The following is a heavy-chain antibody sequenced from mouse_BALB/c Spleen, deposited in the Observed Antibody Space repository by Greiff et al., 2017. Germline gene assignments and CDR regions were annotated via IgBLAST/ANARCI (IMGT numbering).Heavy chain of an antibody. CDR3: TRDGSLYYYAMDY. CDR1: GFTFSNYW. V-gene: IGHV6-6*02. CDR2: IRLKSNNYAT. J-gene: IGHJ4*01. D-gene: IGHD1-1*01. Sequence: EVHLVESGGGLVQPGGSMKLSCVASGFTFSNYWMNWVRQSPEKGLEWVAEIRLKSNNYATHYAESVKGRFTISRDDSKSSVYLQMNNLRAEDTGIYYCTRDGSLYYYAMDYWGQGTSVTVSS.